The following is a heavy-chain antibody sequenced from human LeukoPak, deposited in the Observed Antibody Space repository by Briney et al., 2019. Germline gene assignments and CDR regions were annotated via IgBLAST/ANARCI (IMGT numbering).Heavy chain of an antibody. CDR2: IRSKANNYAT. D-gene: IGHD3-10*01. CDR1: GFTFSGSA. J-gene: IGHJ4*02. Sequence: GGSLKLSCAASGFTFSGSAMHWVRQASGKGLEWVGRIRSKANNYATTYAASVKGRFTISRDDSKNTAYLQMNSLKTEDTAVYYCTRLSDGLWVGEFDTDYWGQGTLVTVSS. V-gene: IGHV3-73*01. CDR3: TRLSDGLWVGEFDTDY.